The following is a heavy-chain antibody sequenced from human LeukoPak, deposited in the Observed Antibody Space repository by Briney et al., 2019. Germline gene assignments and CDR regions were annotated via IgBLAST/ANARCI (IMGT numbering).Heavy chain of an antibody. Sequence: GGSLRLSCAASGFTLSNFAMSWVRQAPGKGLEWVSTISGSAGSTFHADSVKGRFTISRDNSKNTLFLQMNSLRAEDTAIYYCAKAGSSGWSSSGGDYWGQGSLVTVSS. CDR2: ISGSAGST. V-gene: IGHV3-23*01. CDR1: GFTLSNFA. CDR3: AKAGSSGWSSSGGDY. J-gene: IGHJ4*02. D-gene: IGHD6-19*01.